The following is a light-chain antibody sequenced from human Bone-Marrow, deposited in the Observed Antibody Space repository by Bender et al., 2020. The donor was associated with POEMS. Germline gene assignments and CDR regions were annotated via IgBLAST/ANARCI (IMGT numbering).Light chain of an antibody. J-gene: IGLJ2*01. CDR3: SSYMNTNTVDVV. CDR2: EVS. V-gene: IGLV2-14*01. CDR1: SSDVGGYNY. Sequence: QSALTQPASVSGSPGQSITISCTGTSSDVGGYNYVSWYQQHPGKAPKLMIYEVSNRPSGVSARFSGSKAGITASLTISGLQAEDEADYYCSSYMNTNTVDVVFGGGTKLTVL.